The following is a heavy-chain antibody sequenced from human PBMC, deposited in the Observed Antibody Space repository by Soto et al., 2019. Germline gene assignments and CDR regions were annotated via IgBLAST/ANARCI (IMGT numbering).Heavy chain of an antibody. CDR2: MNPNSGNT. Sequence: QVQLVQSGAEVKKPGASVKVSCKTSGYTFTSYDINWVRQATGQGLEWMGWMNPNSGNTAYAQKSQXXVTMTRNTSISTAYMELSSLRSEDTAVYYCARERSSAALDIWGQGTMVTVSS. J-gene: IGHJ3*02. D-gene: IGHD1-26*01. CDR3: ARERSSAALDI. V-gene: IGHV1-8*01. CDR1: GYTFTSYD.